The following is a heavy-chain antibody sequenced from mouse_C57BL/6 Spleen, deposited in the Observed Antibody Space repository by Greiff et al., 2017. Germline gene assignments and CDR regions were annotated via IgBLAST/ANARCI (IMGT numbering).Heavy chain of an antibody. CDR1: GYTFTDYE. D-gene: IGHD2-4*01. CDR3: TRWDYDGDY. V-gene: IGHV1-15*01. CDR2: IDPETGGT. J-gene: IGHJ2*01. Sequence: QVQLQQSGAELVRPGASVTLSCKASGYTFTDYEMHWVKQTPVHGLEWIGAIDPETGGTAYNQKCKGKATLTADKSSSTANMELRSLTSEDSAVYYCTRWDYDGDYWGQGTTLTVST.